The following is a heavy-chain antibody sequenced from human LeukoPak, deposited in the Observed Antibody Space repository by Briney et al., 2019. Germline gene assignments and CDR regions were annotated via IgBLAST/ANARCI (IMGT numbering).Heavy chain of an antibody. J-gene: IGHJ4*02. D-gene: IGHD3-10*01. CDR3: ARGSQTPDAGY. CDR2: VSYSGIT. CDR1: DDSINESIYY. V-gene: IGHV4-61*01. Sequence: PSETLSLTCSVSDDSINESIYYSRWIRQPPGKGLEWIGYVSYSGITDYNPSLKSRLTISIDTSKNQFSLKLRSVTAADTAVYYCARGSQTPDAGYWGPGTLVTVSP.